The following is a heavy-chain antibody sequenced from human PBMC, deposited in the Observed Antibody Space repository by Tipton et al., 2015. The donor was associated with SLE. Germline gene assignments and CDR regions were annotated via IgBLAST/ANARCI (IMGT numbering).Heavy chain of an antibody. CDR2: IKDDGTEK. CDR3: ARIKITGGGGEACDI. CDR1: GFDFSTYW. Sequence: SLRLSCAASGFDFSTYWMTWVRQAPGEGLEWVANIKDDGTEKYYLDSVWGRFTFSRDNAKNSLYLQMSSLRVEDTAVYYCARIKITGGGGEACDIWGQGTMVTVSS. V-gene: IGHV3-7*01. J-gene: IGHJ3*02. D-gene: IGHD1-14*01.